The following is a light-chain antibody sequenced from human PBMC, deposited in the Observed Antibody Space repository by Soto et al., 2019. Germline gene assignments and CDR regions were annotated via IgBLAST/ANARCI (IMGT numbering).Light chain of an antibody. Sequence: DIVMTQSPLSLPVTPGEPASISCRSSQSLQHSNGYNYLDWYVQKPGQSPQILIYLASNRASGVPERFSGSGSGTDFTLKISRVEAEDVGVYYCMQALQTHAFGQGTKVEIK. CDR2: LAS. V-gene: IGKV2-28*01. CDR1: QSLQHSNGYNY. J-gene: IGKJ1*01. CDR3: MQALQTHA.